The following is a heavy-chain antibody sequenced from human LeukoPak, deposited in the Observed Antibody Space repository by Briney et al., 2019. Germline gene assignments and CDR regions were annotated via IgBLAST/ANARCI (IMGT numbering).Heavy chain of an antibody. CDR3: ARSTWAPDH. Sequence: PSETLSLTCAVPGGSISSSDWWSWVRQSPGKGLEWIGEINHSGSTNYNPSLKSRVTISVDTSKNQFSLKLSSVTAADTAVYYCARSTWAPDHWGQGTLVTVSS. J-gene: IGHJ4*02. CDR2: INHSGST. V-gene: IGHV4-4*02. D-gene: IGHD2/OR15-2a*01. CDR1: GGSISSSDW.